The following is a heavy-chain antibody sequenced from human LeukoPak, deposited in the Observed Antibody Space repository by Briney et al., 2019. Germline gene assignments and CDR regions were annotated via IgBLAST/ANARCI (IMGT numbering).Heavy chain of an antibody. J-gene: IGHJ4*02. CDR3: AKPKPVDIGSWGYFDY. CDR1: GGSISSGDYY. Sequence: SETLSLTCTVSGGSISSGDYYWSWIRQPPGKGLEWIGYIYYSGSTYYNPSLKSRVTISVDTSKNQFSLKLSSVTAADTAVYYCAKPKPVDIGSWGYFDYWGQGPLVTVSS. D-gene: IGHD1-26*01. CDR2: IYYSGST. V-gene: IGHV4-30-4*01.